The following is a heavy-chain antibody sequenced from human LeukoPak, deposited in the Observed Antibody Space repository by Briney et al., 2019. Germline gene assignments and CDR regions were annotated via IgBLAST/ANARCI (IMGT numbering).Heavy chain of an antibody. J-gene: IGHJ4*02. D-gene: IGHD3-10*01. CDR3: AKDRGIISDY. Sequence: GGTLRLSCAASGFTFSNYGLSWVRQAPGKGLEWVSGITGSGGSTYYADSVKGRFTISRDNSKNTLYLQMNSLRAEDTAVYYCAKDRGIISDYWGQGTLVTVSS. CDR1: GFTFSNYG. CDR2: ITGSGGST. V-gene: IGHV3-23*01.